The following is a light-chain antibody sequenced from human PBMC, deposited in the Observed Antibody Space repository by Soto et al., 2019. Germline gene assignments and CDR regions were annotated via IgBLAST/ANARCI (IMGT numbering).Light chain of an antibody. CDR3: AAWDDSLNGVV. J-gene: IGLJ3*02. Sequence: QSVLTQPPSASGTPGQRVTIACSGSSSNIGSTTVKWYQQLPGTAPKLLIYNNNHRPSGVPDRFSGSESGTSASLDISGLQSEHEADYYCAAWDDSLNGVVFGAGTKLTV. CDR1: SSNIGSTT. V-gene: IGLV1-44*01. CDR2: NNN.